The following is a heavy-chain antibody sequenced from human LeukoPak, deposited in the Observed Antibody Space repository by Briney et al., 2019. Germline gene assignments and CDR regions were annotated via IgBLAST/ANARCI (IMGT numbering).Heavy chain of an antibody. Sequence: SQTLSLTCTVSGGSISSGDYYWSWIRQHPGKGLEWIGYIYYSGNTNYKTSLKSRVTMSVDTSKNQFSLKLSSVTAADTAVYYCARISPGDHGNSIIYHFDYWGQGALVTVSS. V-gene: IGHV4-31*03. D-gene: IGHD4-17*01. CDR3: ARISPGDHGNSIIYHFDY. J-gene: IGHJ4*02. CDR1: GGSISSGDYY. CDR2: IYYSGNT.